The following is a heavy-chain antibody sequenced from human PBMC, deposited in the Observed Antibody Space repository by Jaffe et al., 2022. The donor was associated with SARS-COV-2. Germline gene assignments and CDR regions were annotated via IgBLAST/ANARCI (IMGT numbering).Heavy chain of an antibody. Sequence: QVQLQESGPGLVKPSETLSLTCIVSGGSISGSSYYWGWIRQPPGKGLEWIGSIYYSGGTYYNPSLKSRATISVDTSKNQFSLKLSSVTAADTAVYYCARQLWFGLSQRAFDIWGQGTMVTVSS. CDR1: GGSISGSSYY. V-gene: IGHV4-39*01. D-gene: IGHD3-10*01. CDR2: IYYSGGT. J-gene: IGHJ3*02. CDR3: ARQLWFGLSQRAFDI.